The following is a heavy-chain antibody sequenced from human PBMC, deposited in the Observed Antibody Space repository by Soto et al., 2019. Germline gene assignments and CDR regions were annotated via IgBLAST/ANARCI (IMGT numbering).Heavy chain of an antibody. CDR2: INHSGST. CDR1: GGSFSGYY. J-gene: IGHJ4*02. Sequence: SSETLSLTCAVYGGSFSGYYWSWIRQPPGKGLEWIGEINHSGSTNYNPSLKNRVTISVDTSKNQFSLKLSSVTAADTAVYYCATSPYSSTFYLKYWGQGSLVTVSS. CDR3: ATSPYSSTFYLKY. D-gene: IGHD6-13*01. V-gene: IGHV4-34*01.